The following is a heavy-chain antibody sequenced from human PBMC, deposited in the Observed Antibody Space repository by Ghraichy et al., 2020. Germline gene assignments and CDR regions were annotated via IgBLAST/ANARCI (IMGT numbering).Heavy chain of an antibody. D-gene: IGHD3-16*01. J-gene: IGHJ4*02. V-gene: IGHV3-23*01. CDR2: ISGSNTNT. CDR3: AKEGGSYYFDY. Sequence: GESLNISCAASGLTFNNYAMSWVRQAPGKGLEWVSAISGSNTNTYYADSVKGRFTISRDNSKNTLYLQVNSLRAEDTAVYYCAKEGGSYYFDYWGQGTLVTVSS. CDR1: GLTFNNYA.